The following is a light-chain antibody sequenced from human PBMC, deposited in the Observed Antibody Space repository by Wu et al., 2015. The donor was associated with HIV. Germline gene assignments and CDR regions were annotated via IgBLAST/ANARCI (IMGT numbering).Light chain of an antibody. CDR3: QQYGSSPTT. CDR2: GAS. J-gene: IGKJ1*01. V-gene: IGKV3-20*01. CDR1: QSVSSNY. Sequence: PGERATLSCRASQSVSSNYLGWYQQKPGQAPRLLIYGASNRATGIPDRFSGSGSGTDFTLTISRLEPEDFVVYYCQQYGSSPTTFGQGTKVEIK.